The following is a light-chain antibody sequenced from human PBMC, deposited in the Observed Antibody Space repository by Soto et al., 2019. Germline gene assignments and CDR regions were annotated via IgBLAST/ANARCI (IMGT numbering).Light chain of an antibody. J-gene: IGKJ4*01. V-gene: IGKV3-20*01. Sequence: ENVLTQSPGTLSLSPGDRASLSCRASQSVSNNYLAWHQQRPGQAPRLLIFGASNRATGVPDRFTGSASGTDFTLTISRLQPEDFGLYFWQQYASSPFTFGGGTKVEI. CDR1: QSVSNNY. CDR3: QQYASSPFT. CDR2: GAS.